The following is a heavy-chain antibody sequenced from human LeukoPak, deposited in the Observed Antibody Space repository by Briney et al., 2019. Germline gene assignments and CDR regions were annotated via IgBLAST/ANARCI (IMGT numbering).Heavy chain of an antibody. V-gene: IGHV3-15*01. D-gene: IGHD2-2*01. J-gene: IGHJ3*02. Sequence: GSLRLSCAASGFTFSNAWMSWVRQAPGKGLEWVGRIKSKTDGGTTDYAAPVKGRFTISRDDSKNTLYLQMNSLKTEDTAVYYCTTAHPIYCSSTSCYAFDIWGQGTMVTVSS. CDR3: TTAHPIYCSSTSCYAFDI. CDR2: IKSKTDGGTT. CDR1: GFTFSNAW.